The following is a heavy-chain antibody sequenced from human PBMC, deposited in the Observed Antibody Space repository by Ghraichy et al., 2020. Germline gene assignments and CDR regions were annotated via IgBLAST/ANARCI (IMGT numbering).Heavy chain of an antibody. J-gene: IGHJ6*03. CDR1: GGTFSSYA. CDR2: IIPIFGTA. CDR3: ARVPSSGYYYEDYYYYYMDV. Sequence: SVKVSCKASGGTFSSYAISWVRQAPGQGLEWMGGIIPIFGTANYAQKFQGRVTITADKSTSTAYMELSSLRSEDTAVYYCARVPSSGYYYEDYYYYYMDVWGKGTTVTVSS. D-gene: IGHD3-22*01. V-gene: IGHV1-69*06.